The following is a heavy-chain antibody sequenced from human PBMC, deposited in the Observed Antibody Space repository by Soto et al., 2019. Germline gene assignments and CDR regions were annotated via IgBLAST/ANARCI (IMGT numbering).Heavy chain of an antibody. D-gene: IGHD4-17*01. CDR2: MNPNSGNT. J-gene: IGHJ3*02. CDR3: ARALLGEGAFDI. V-gene: IGHV1-8*01. Sequence: GASVKVSCKASGYTFTSYDINWVRQATGQGLEWMGWMNPNSGNTGYAQKLQGRVTMTRNTSISTAYMELSSLRSEDTAVYYCARALLGEGAFDIWGQGTMVTVSS. CDR1: GYTFTSYD.